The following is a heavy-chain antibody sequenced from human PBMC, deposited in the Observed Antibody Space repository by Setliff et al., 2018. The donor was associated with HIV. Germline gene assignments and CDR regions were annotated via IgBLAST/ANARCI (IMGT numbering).Heavy chain of an antibody. CDR1: GFTFSTYG. Sequence: GGSLRLSCAASGFTFSTYGMHWVRQAPGKGLEWVAFIRNDGSDKHYVDSVKGRFTISRDNSKNTLYLQMDSLRAEDTAVYYCAMSPYSSGLFDYWGQGTLVTVSS. J-gene: IGHJ4*02. V-gene: IGHV3-30*02. CDR2: IRNDGSDK. CDR3: AMSPYSSGLFDY. D-gene: IGHD6-19*01.